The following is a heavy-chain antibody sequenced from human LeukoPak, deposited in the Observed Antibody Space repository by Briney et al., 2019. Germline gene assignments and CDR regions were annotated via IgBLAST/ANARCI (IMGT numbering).Heavy chain of an antibody. J-gene: IGHJ3*02. CDR2: ISSNGGST. CDR3: VSPSTGGYDAFDI. D-gene: IGHD7-27*01. V-gene: IGHV3-64D*06. CDR1: GFTFSSYA. Sequence: GGSLRLSCSASGFTFSSYAMHWVRQAPGKGLEYVSAISSNGGSTYYADSVEGRFTISRDNSKNTLYLQMSSLRAEDTAVYYCVSPSTGGYDAFDIWGQGTMVTVSS.